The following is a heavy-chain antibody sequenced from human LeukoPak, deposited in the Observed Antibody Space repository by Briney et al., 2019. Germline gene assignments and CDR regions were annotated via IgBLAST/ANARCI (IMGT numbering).Heavy chain of an antibody. D-gene: IGHD3-22*01. J-gene: IGHJ3*02. CDR3: AKEHMAMIVADSGPLRAFDI. CDR2: ISGSGGST. Sequence: QSGGSLRLSCAASGFTFSSYAMSWVRQAPGKGLEWVSAISGSGGSTYYADSVKGRFTISRDNSKNTLYLQMNSLRAEDTAVYYCAKEHMAMIVADSGPLRAFDIWGQGTMVTVSS. CDR1: GFTFSSYA. V-gene: IGHV3-23*01.